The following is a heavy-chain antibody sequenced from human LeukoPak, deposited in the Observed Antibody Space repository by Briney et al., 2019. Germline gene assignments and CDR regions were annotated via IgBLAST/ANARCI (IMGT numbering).Heavy chain of an antibody. CDR2: INHSGST. Sequence: SETLSLTCAVYGGSFSGYYWSWIRQPPGKGLEWIGEINHSGSTNYNPSLKSRVTISVDTSKNQFSLKLSSVTAADTAVYYCARHGRVRGVIFMAGYFDYWGQGTLVTVSS. CDR1: GGSFSGYY. V-gene: IGHV4-34*01. D-gene: IGHD3-10*01. CDR3: ARHGRVRGVIFMAGYFDY. J-gene: IGHJ4*02.